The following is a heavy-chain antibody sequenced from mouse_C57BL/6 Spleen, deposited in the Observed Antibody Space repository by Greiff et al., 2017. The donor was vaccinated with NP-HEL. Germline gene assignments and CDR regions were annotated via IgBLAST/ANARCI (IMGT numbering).Heavy chain of an antibody. D-gene: IGHD3-3*01. CDR1: GYTFTDYY. V-gene: IGHV1-26*01. J-gene: IGHJ1*03. Sequence: VQLTQSGPELVKPGASVKISCKASGYTFTDYYMNWVKQSHGKSLEWIGDINPNHGGTSYNQKFKGKATLTVDKSSSTAYMELRSLTSEDSSVYYCAREGAVEYFDVWGTGTTVTVSS. CDR2: INPNHGGT. CDR3: AREGAVEYFDV.